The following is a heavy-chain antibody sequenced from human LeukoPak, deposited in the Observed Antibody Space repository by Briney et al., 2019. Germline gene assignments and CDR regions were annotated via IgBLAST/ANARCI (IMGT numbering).Heavy chain of an antibody. CDR1: GGPISSYG. J-gene: IGHJ6*03. CDR2: IIPIFGTA. Sequence: SVKVSCKASGGPISSYGISWGRQAPGQGLEWMGGIIPIFGTANYAQKFQGRVTMTTDTSTSTAYMELRSLRSDDTAVYYCARLLSSTTSDYYYYYYMDVWGKGTTVTVSS. V-gene: IGHV1-69*05. D-gene: IGHD2/OR15-2a*01. CDR3: ARLLSSTTSDYYYYYYMDV.